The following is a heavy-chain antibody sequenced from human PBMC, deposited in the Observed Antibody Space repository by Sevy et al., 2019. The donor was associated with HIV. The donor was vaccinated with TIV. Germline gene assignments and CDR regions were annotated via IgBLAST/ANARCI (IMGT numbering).Heavy chain of an antibody. CDR3: TTGVPSAATSGRSAFDI. J-gene: IGHJ3*02. CDR2: FKSKTDGGTT. V-gene: IGHV3-15*01. D-gene: IGHD2-2*01. Sequence: GGSLRLSCAASGFTFSNAWMSWVRQAPGKGLEWVGRFKSKTDGGTTDDAAPVKGRFTISRDDSKNTLYLQMNSLKTEDTAVYYCTTGVPSAATSGRSAFDIWGQGTMVTVSS. CDR1: GFTFSNAW.